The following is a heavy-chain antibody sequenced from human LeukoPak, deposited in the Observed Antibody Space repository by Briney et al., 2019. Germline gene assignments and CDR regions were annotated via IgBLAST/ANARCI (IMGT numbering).Heavy chain of an antibody. J-gene: IGHJ4*02. Sequence: PSETLSLTCTVSGDSITNSTYYWGWVRQAPGKGLEWVSAISGSGGSTYYADSVKGRFTISRDNSKNTLYLQMNSLRAEDTAVYYCAKDKNYYDTQDTDYWGQGTLVTVSS. CDR3: AKDKNYYDTQDTDY. CDR2: ISGSGGST. CDR1: GDSITNSTYY. D-gene: IGHD3-22*01. V-gene: IGHV3-23*01.